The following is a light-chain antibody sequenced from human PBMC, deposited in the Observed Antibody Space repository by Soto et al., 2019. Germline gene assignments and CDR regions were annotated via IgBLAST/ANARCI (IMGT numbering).Light chain of an antibody. CDR2: AAC. J-gene: IGKJ1*01. V-gene: IGKV3-20*01. Sequence: EIVLTQSPGTLSLSPGERATLSCRASQSVRNDYLAWYQQKPGQAPRHLIYAACGRATGIPDRFSGSGSGTDFTLTISRLEPEDFAVYHCQQYGMSHWTFGQGTKVEIK. CDR1: QSVRNDY. CDR3: QQYGMSHWT.